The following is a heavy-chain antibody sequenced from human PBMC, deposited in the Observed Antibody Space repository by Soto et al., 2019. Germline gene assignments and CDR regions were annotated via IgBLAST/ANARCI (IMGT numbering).Heavy chain of an antibody. CDR2: IKGDGSET. D-gene: IGHD5-12*01. CDR3: LRGNSGYGNFDY. Sequence: GSLRLSCAASGFTFSSYWMHWVRQAPGKGLVWVSRIKGDGSETNYADSVKGRSTISRDNAKNTLYMQLNSLRDEDTAVYYCLRGNSGYGNFDYWGQGTRVTVSS. CDR1: GFTFSSYW. V-gene: IGHV3-74*01. J-gene: IGHJ4*02.